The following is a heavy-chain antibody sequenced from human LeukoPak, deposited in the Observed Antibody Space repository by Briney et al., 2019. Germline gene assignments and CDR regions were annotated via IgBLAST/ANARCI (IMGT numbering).Heavy chain of an antibody. V-gene: IGHV4-34*01. D-gene: IGHD3-16*02. CDR1: GGSFSGYY. CDR3: ARGLFGNIWGSYRPRNDAFDI. CDR2: INHSGST. J-gene: IGHJ3*02. Sequence: SETLSLTCAVYGGSFSGYYWSWIRQPPGEGLEWIGEINHSGSTNYNPSLKSRVTISVDTSKNQFSLKLSSVTAADTAVYYCARGLFGNIWGSYRPRNDAFDIWGQGTMVTVSS.